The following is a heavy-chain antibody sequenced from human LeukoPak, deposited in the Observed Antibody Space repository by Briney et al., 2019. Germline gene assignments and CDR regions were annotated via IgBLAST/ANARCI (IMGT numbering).Heavy chain of an antibody. Sequence: ASVKVSCKASGLTFSDYFVHWVRQAPGKGLEWMGRVDPEDGKTLCAEKFRGRVTITADTSADTAYLDLSGLKSEDTAVYYCATVVGWKAYDHWGQGTLVTVSS. J-gene: IGHJ4*02. CDR2: VDPEDGKT. CDR3: ATVVGWKAYDH. CDR1: GLTFSDYF. V-gene: IGHV1-69-2*01. D-gene: IGHD2-21*01.